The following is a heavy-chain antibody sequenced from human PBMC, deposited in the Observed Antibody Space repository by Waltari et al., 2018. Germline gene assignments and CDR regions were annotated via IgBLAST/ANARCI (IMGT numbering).Heavy chain of an antibody. J-gene: IGHJ6*02. CDR2: INHSGST. V-gene: IGHV4-34*01. CDR1: GGSFSGYY. Sequence: QVQLQQWGAGLLKPSETLSLTCAVYGGSFSGYYWSWIRQPPGKGLEWIGEINHSGSTNYNPSLKSRVTISVDTSKNQFSLKLSSVTAADTAVYYCARDAHDYGDYYYYGMDVWGQGTTVT. D-gene: IGHD4-17*01. CDR3: ARDAHDYGDYYYYGMDV.